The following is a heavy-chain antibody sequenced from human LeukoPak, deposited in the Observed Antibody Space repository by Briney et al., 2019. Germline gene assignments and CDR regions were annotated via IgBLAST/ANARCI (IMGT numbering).Heavy chain of an antibody. Sequence: PGGSLRLSCAASEFTLSSYTMNWVRQALGKGLEWVSSISSSGYYISYADSVKGRFTISRDNAKNSLYLQMNGLRVEDTAVYYCARDRSNQGLSGIGFDYWGQGTLVTVSS. CDR2: ISSSGYYI. D-gene: IGHD6-13*01. V-gene: IGHV3-21*01. CDR1: EFTLSSYT. CDR3: ARDRSNQGLSGIGFDY. J-gene: IGHJ4*02.